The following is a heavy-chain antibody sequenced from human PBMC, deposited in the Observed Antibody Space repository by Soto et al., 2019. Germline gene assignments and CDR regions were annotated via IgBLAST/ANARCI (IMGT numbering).Heavy chain of an antibody. CDR2: TYYKSKWYY. V-gene: IGHV6-1*01. J-gene: IGHJ6*03. Sequence: PSQTLSLTCAISGDSFSSNSAGWNWVRQTPSRGLEWLGRTYYKSKWYYNSAVSVKSRITINPDTSKNQFSLQLNSVTPEDTAVYYCSRGSWDDVSGHYYMDVWGKGTTVTVSS. CDR1: GDSFSSNSAG. D-gene: IGHD3-3*01. CDR3: SRGSWDDVSGHYYMDV.